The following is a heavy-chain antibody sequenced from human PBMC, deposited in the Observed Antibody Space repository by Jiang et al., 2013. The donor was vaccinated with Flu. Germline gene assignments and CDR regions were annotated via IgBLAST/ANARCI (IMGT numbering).Heavy chain of an antibody. V-gene: IGHV7-4-1*02. CDR3: ARDACIIGGGSCYPPSSFDY. CDR2: INTNTGNP. J-gene: IGHJ4*02. Sequence: CKASGYTFTSYAMNWVRQAPGQGLEWMGWINTNTGNPTYAQGFTGRFVFSLDTSVSTAYLQISSLKAEDTAVYYCARDACIIGGGSCYPPSSFDYWGQGTLVTVSS. D-gene: IGHD2-15*01. CDR1: GYTFTSYA.